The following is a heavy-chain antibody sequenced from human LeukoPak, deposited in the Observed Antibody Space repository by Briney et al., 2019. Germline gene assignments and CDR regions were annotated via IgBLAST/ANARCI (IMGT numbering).Heavy chain of an antibody. V-gene: IGHV3-33*01. CDR3: ARDMGSGYFDY. J-gene: IGHJ4*02. Sequence: GGSLRLSCAASGFTFSSYGMHWVRQAPGKGLEWVAVIWYDGSNKYYADSVKGRFTISRDNSKNTLYLQMNSLRAEDTAVYYCARDMGSGYFDYWGQGTLVTASS. CDR1: GFTFSSYG. D-gene: IGHD1-26*01. CDR2: IWYDGSNK.